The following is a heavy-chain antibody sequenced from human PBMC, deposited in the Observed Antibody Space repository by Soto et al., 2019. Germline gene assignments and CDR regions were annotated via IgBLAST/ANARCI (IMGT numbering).Heavy chain of an antibody. CDR3: AKSSGTTGNPLLRPVKYYFYY. CDR2: ISSSGGST. CDR1: GFTFSSYS. V-gene: IGHV3-23*01. Sequence: GGSLRLSCAASGFTFSSYSMNWVRQAPGKGLEWVSAISSSGGSTYYADSVKGRFTISRDNAKNTLYLQMNSLRAEDTAVYFCAKSSGTTGNPLLRPVKYYFYYWGQGTLVTVSS. J-gene: IGHJ4*02. D-gene: IGHD1-1*01.